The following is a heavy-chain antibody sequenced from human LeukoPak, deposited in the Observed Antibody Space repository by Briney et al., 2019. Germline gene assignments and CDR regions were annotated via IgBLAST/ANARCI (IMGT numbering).Heavy chain of an antibody. V-gene: IGHV3-30*04. D-gene: IGHD3-10*01. J-gene: IGHJ3*02. CDR3: ARGPLGSGSYFFDI. CDR2: ISYDGSNK. Sequence: GGSLRLSCAACGCIFSCYAWHWVRQAPGKGLEWVAVISYDGSNKYYADSVKGRFTISRDNSKNTLYLQMNSLRAEDTAVYYCARGPLGSGSYFFDIWGQGTMVTVSS. CDR1: GCIFSCYA.